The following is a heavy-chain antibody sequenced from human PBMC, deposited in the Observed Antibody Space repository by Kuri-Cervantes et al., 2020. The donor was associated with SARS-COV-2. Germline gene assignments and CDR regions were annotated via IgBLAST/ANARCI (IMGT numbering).Heavy chain of an antibody. CDR2: ISGSGGST. J-gene: IGHJ4*02. CDR3: AKQYSGYFYTPCLD. D-gene: IGHD1-26*01. V-gene: IGHV3-23*01. CDR1: GFTFSSYA. Sequence: GGSLRLSCAASGFTFSSYAMSWVRQAPGKGLEWVSAISGSGGSTYYADSVKGRFTISRDNSKNTLYLQMNSLRAEDSAVYYCAKQYSGYFYTPCLDWGQGTLVSVSS.